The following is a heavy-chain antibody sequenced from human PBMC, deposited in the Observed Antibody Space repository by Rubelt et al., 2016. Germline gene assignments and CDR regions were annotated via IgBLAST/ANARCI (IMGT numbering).Heavy chain of an antibody. D-gene: IGHD5-24*01. CDR3: ARHTRDGNNLSWLDP. V-gene: IGHV4-59*08. Sequence: ETLSLTCTVSGGSISSYYWSWIRQPPGKGLEWIGYIYYSGSTNYTPSLKSRVSISVDTSKNQFSLKLSSGTAADTAMYYCARHTRDGNNLSWLDPWGQGTLVTVSS. CDR2: IYYSGST. CDR1: GGSISSYY. J-gene: IGHJ5*02.